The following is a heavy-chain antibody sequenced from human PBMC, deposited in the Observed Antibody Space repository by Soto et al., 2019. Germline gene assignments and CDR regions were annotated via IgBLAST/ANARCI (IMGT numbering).Heavy chain of an antibody. CDR1: GGSISSDY. CDR3: AREENDYGVDY. V-gene: IGHV4-59*01. CDR2: IYYSGST. Sequence: SETLSLTCTVSGGSISSDYWSWIRQPPGKGLEWIGYIYYSGSTNYNPSLKSRVTISVDTSKNQFSLKLSSVTAADTAVYYCAREENDYGVDYWGQGTLVTVSS. J-gene: IGHJ4*02. D-gene: IGHD4-17*01.